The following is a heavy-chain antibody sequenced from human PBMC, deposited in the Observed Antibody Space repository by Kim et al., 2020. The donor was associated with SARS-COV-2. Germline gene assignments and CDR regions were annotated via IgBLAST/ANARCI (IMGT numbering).Heavy chain of an antibody. V-gene: IGHV4-34*01. J-gene: IGHJ4*02. Sequence: STHYNPSLASRLSISLDASKKQMSLKVNSVTAADTAVYYCARGQDSAKTGYWGQGTLVTVSS. D-gene: IGHD5-18*01. CDR3: ARGQDSAKTGY. CDR2: ST.